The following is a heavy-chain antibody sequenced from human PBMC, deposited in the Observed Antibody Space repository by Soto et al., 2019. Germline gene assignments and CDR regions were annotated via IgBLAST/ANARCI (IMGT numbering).Heavy chain of an antibody. CDR3: ARVRYSGSYYNWFDP. D-gene: IGHD1-26*01. J-gene: IGHJ5*02. CDR1: GFTFSSYW. V-gene: IGHV3-74*01. Sequence: GGSLRLSCAASGFTFSSYWMHWVRQAPGKGLVWVSRINSDGSSTSYADSVKGRFTISRDNAKNTLYLQMNSLRAEDTAVYYCARVRYSGSYYNWFDPWDQGTLVTVSS. CDR2: INSDGSST.